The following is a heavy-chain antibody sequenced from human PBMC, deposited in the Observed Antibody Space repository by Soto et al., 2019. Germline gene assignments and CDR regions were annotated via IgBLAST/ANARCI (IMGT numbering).Heavy chain of an antibody. CDR1: GGSISSSRW. D-gene: IGHD3-10*01. Sequence: SETLSLTCSVSGGSISSSRWWKCVRHPPGKGLEWIGESFHSGNTNYNPSLKNRVTISVDKYKNQFSLKLNSVTAADTDVYYCARENGYDSGTYLSWFDPWGQGILVTVSS. V-gene: IGHV4-4*02. CDR3: ARENGYDSGTYLSWFDP. CDR2: SFHSGNT. J-gene: IGHJ5*02.